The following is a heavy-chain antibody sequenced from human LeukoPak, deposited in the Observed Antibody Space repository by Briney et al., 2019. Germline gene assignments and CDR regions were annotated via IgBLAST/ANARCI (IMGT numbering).Heavy chain of an antibody. CDR2: MNPNSGDT. V-gene: IGHV1-8*01. CDR1: GYTFTSSD. CDR3: ARGGAGTLEAVD. D-gene: IGHD6-19*01. Sequence: GASVKVSCRASGYTFTSSDINWVRQATGQGLEGMGWMNPNSGDTGYAQKFQSRFTMTRDTSISTAYMELSSLTSDDTAVYYCARGGAGTLEAVDWGQGTLVTVSS. J-gene: IGHJ4*02.